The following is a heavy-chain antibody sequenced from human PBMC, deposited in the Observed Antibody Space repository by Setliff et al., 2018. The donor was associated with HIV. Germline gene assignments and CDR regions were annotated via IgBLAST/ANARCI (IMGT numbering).Heavy chain of an antibody. D-gene: IGHD6-13*01. CDR1: GYTLTELS. Sequence: ASVKVSCEISGYTLTELSIHWVRQAPGKGLEWMANFDPEDGETFYAQKFQGRLTMTEDTSTDTAYMELSSLRSDDTAMYYCATEPGYSSTWYSESFKHWVQGTGVPSPQ. J-gene: IGHJ1*01. CDR2: FDPEDGET. CDR3: ATEPGYSSTWYSESFKH. V-gene: IGHV1-24*01.